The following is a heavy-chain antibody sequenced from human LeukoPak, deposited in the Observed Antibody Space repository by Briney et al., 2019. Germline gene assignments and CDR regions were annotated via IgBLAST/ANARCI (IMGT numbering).Heavy chain of an antibody. D-gene: IGHD2/OR15-2a*01. Sequence: GGSLRLSCAASGFTFSDYYMSWIRQAPGKGLEWVSYISSSGSTIYYADSVKGRFTISRDNAKNSLYLQMNSLRAEDTAVYYCARDDAYCDSTRCSYYYMDVWGKGTTVTVSS. CDR3: ARDDAYCDSTRCSYYYMDV. V-gene: IGHV3-11*04. CDR1: GFTFSDYY. CDR2: ISSSGSTI. J-gene: IGHJ6*03.